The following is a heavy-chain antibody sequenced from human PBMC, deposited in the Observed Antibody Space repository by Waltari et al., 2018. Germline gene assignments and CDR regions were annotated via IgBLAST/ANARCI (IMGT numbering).Heavy chain of an antibody. CDR1: GGSISSSSYY. CDR3: ARQRGHCSSTSCAITFDI. Sequence: QLQLQESGPGLVKPSETLSLTCPVSGGSISSSSYYWGWIRQPPGKGLEWIGSIYYSGSTYYNPSLKSRVTISVDTSKNQFSLKLSSVTAADTAVYYCARQRGHCSSTSCAITFDIWGQGTMVTVSS. CDR2: IYYSGST. V-gene: IGHV4-39*07. D-gene: IGHD2-2*01. J-gene: IGHJ3*02.